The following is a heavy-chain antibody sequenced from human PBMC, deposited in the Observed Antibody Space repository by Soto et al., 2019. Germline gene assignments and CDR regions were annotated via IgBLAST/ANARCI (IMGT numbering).Heavy chain of an antibody. J-gene: IGHJ3*02. CDR2: TYYRSKWYY. V-gene: IGHV6-1*01. CDR3: ARNPPSFAFDI. CDR1: GDSVSSDSAA. Sequence: SQTLSLTCAISGDSVSSDSAAWNWIRQSPSGGLEWLGRTYYRSKWYYDYAVSVEGRVTIRPDTSKNQFSLHLNSVTPEDTAVYYCARNPPSFAFDIWGQGTMVTV.